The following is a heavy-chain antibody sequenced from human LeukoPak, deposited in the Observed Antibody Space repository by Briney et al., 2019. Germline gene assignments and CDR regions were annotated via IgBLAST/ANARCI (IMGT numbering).Heavy chain of an antibody. D-gene: IGHD4-23*01. J-gene: IGHJ4*02. CDR2: LYYGGST. CDR3: ASRYYGGNSGFDY. V-gene: IGHV4-61*01. Sequence: SETLSLTCTVSGGSVSSGSYYWCWIRQPPGKGLEWMGFLYYGGSTNYNPSLKSRVTISVDTSNNTFSLQLTPLTAADTAVYYCASRYYGGNSGFDYWGQGALVTVSS. CDR1: GGSVSSGSYY.